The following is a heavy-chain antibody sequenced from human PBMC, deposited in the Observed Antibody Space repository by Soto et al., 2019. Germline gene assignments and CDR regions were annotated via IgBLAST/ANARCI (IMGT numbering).Heavy chain of an antibody. CDR3: ARGGYSSGLYWSDP. J-gene: IGHJ5*02. CDR1: GDSVSSNSAA. Sequence: SQTLSLTCAISGDSVSSNSAAWNWIRQSPSRGLEWLGRTYYRSKWYFDYAVSVKSRITIKPDTSKNQFSLQLKSVTPEDTAVYYCARGGYSSGLYWSDPWGQGTLVTVSS. V-gene: IGHV6-1*01. D-gene: IGHD6-19*01. CDR2: TYYRSKWYF.